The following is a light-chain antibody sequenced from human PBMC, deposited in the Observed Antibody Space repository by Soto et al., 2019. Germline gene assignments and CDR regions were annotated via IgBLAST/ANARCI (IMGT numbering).Light chain of an antibody. CDR1: QSVDSSF. CDR2: GAS. Sequence: MGWTQSPGTLSLPPGERATLSCRSSQSVDSSFLAWYQQKPGQAPRLLIYGASSRATGIPDRFSGSGSGTDFTLTISRLEPEDFAVYYCQQYGSSWWTFGQGTKVDIK. J-gene: IGKJ1*01. V-gene: IGKV3-20*01. CDR3: QQYGSSWWT.